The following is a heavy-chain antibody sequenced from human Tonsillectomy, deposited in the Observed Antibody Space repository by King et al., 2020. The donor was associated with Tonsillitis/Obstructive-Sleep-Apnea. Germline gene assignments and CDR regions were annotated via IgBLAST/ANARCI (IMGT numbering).Heavy chain of an antibody. CDR3: AGGPITGDYYTTYYYYYYMDV. CDR1: GFTFSSYA. Sequence: VQLVESGGGVVQPERSLRLSCAASGFTFSSYAIHWGRQAPGKGLEWVAVISYDGSNKYYADSVKGRFTISRDNSKNTLYLQMNRLRAEDTAVYYCAGGPITGDYYTTYYYYYYMDVWGKGTTVTVSS. D-gene: IGHD3-3*01. V-gene: IGHV3-30*04. CDR2: ISYDGSNK. J-gene: IGHJ6*03.